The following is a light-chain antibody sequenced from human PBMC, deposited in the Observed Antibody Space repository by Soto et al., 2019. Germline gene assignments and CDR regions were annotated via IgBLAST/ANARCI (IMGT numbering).Light chain of an antibody. CDR1: RNDVGGYNY. J-gene: IGLJ1*01. CDR3: CSYAGSYIFV. V-gene: IGLV2-11*01. CDR2: DVT. Sequence: QSALTQPRSVSGSPGQSVTISCTGTRNDVGGYNYVSWYQQHPGKAPKLMIYDVTKRPSGVPDRFSGSKSGSTASLTISGLQAEDEADYYCCSYAGSYIFVFGTGTQLTVL.